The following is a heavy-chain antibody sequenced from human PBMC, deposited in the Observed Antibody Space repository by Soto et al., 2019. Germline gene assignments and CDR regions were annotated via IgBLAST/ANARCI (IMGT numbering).Heavy chain of an antibody. CDR1: GFTFSDYY. Sequence: PVGSLRLSCAASGFTFSDYYMSWIRQAPGKGPEWVSYISSSSSYTNYADSVKGRFTISRDNAKNSLYLQMNSLRAEDTAVYYCARLASTASGSRDFDYWGQGTLVTVSS. CDR3: ARLASTASGSRDFDY. J-gene: IGHJ4*02. D-gene: IGHD1-26*01. CDR2: ISSSSSYT. V-gene: IGHV3-11*06.